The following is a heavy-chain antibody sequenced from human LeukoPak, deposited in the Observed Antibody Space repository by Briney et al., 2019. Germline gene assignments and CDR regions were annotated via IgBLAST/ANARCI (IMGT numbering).Heavy chain of an antibody. J-gene: IGHJ4*02. CDR1: GGSISSYY. V-gene: IGHV4-59*01. D-gene: IGHD3-3*01. CDR3: ARERPRTYYDFPLGMDV. CDR2: IYYSVST. Sequence: SETLSLTCTVSGGSISSYYWSWIRQPPGKGLEWIGYIYYSVSTNYNPSLKSRVTISVETSKHQFSLKLSSVTAADTAVYYCARERPRTYYDFPLGMDVWGQGTLVTVSS.